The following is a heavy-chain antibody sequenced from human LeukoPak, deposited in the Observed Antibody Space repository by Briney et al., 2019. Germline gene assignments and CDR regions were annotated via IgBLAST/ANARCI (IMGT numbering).Heavy chain of an antibody. J-gene: IGHJ4*02. V-gene: IGHV3-23*01. CDR2: MSGDGGTT. D-gene: IGHD2-21*01. CDR3: AKGYSSGSIPDY. Sequence: GGSLRLSCATSGFDFSVYALSWVRQVPGKGLEWVAVMSGDGGTTYHAHSVKGRFTISRDNSKNSLYLQMNSLTAEDTAVYYCAKGYSSGSIPDYWGRGTLVTVSS. CDR1: GFDFSVYA.